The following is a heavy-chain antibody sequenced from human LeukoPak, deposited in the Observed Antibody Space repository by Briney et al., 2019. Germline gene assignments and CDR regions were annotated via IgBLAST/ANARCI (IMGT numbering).Heavy chain of an antibody. CDR2: ISSSGSTI. V-gene: IGHV3-11*04. J-gene: IGHJ6*03. D-gene: IGHD6-13*01. CDR3: ARSVGYSSSWYDYYYYYMDV. Sequence: RGSLRLSCAASGFTFSDYYMSWIRQAPGKGLEWVSYISSSGSTIYYADSVKGRFTISRDNAKNSLYLQMNSLRAEDTAVYYRARSVGYSSSWYDYYYYYMDVWGKGATVTVSS. CDR1: GFTFSDYY.